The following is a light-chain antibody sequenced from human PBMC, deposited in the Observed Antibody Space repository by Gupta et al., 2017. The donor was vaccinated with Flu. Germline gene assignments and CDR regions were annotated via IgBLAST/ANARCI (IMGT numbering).Light chain of an antibody. CDR1: QSVSSSY. V-gene: IGKV3-20*01. Sequence: GERATLSCTASQSVSSSYLAWYQQKPGQAPRLLIYASSTRASGIPDRFSGSGSGTDFTLTISRLEPEDFAVYYCQQYGTSRTFGQGTKVDIK. CDR3: QQYGTSRT. CDR2: ASS. J-gene: IGKJ1*01.